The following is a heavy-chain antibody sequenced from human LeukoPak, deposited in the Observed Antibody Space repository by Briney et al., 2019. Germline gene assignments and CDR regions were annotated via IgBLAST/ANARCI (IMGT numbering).Heavy chain of an antibody. Sequence: SETLSLTCTVSGGSISSYYWSWIRQPPGKGLEWIGYIYYSGSTNYNPSLKSRVTISVDTSKNQFSLKLSSVTAADTAVYYCARVARSSSTSYYYGMDVWGQGTTVTVSS. CDR1: GGSISSYY. CDR2: IYYSGST. D-gene: IGHD6-6*01. J-gene: IGHJ6*02. CDR3: ARVARSSSTSYYYGMDV. V-gene: IGHV4-59*01.